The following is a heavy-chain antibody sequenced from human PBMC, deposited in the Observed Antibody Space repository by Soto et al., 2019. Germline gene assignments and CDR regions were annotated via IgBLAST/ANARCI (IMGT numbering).Heavy chain of an antibody. Sequence: GGSLRLSCSASGFTFSSYAMHWVRQAPGKGLEYVSAISSNGGSTYYADSVKGRFTISRDNSKNTLYLQMSSLRAEDTAVYYCVKGQYSSSWMTIDYWGQGTLVTVSS. V-gene: IGHV3-64D*08. CDR3: VKGQYSSSWMTIDY. CDR1: GFTFSSYA. D-gene: IGHD6-13*01. CDR2: ISSNGGST. J-gene: IGHJ4*02.